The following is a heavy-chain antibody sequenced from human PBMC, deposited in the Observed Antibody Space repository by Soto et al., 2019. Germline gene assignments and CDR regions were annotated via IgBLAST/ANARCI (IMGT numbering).Heavy chain of an antibody. D-gene: IGHD1-1*01. J-gene: IGHJ3*02. Sequence: QVQLVQSGAEVKKPGSSVKVSCKASGGTFSSYAISWVRQAPGQGLEWMGGIIPIFGTANYAQKFQGRVTITADESTSTAYMELSSLRPDDTAVYFCASWHLQEHAYDIWGQGTTVTVSS. V-gene: IGHV1-69*01. CDR1: GGTFSSYA. CDR3: ASWHLQEHAYDI. CDR2: IIPIFGTA.